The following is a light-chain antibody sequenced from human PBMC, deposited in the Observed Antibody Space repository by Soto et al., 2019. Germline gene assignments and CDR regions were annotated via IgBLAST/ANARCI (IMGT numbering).Light chain of an antibody. V-gene: IGKV3D-15*01. Sequence: ETVMTQSPATLSVSPGERATLSCRASQSVSTKLAWYQQKPGQAPRLLIYGASTRATGIPARFSGSGSGTEFTLTVSSLQSEDFAVYYCQQYDDWPPITFGQGTLLEIK. CDR3: QQYDDWPPIT. CDR2: GAS. J-gene: IGKJ5*01. CDR1: QSVSTK.